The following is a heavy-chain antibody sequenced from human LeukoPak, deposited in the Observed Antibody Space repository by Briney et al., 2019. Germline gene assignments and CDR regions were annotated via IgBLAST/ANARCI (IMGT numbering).Heavy chain of an antibody. V-gene: IGHV3-74*01. CDR3: AKEREWELLYFDY. D-gene: IGHD1-26*01. J-gene: IGHJ4*02. CDR1: GFTFSSYW. CDR2: MNGDGSST. Sequence: GGSLRLSCAASGFTFSSYWMHWVRQAPGKGLVWVARMNGDGSSTYYADSVKGRFTISRDNSKNTLYLQMNSLRAEDTAVYYCAKEREWELLYFDYWGQGTLVTVSS.